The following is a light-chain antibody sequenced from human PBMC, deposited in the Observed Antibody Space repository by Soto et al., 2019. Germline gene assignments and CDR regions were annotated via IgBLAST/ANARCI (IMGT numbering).Light chain of an antibody. V-gene: IGKV3-20*01. CDR3: QQYGRSPRT. CDR1: QTVSSSY. Sequence: EIGLTQSPGTLSLSPGDRATLSCRASQTVSSSYLAWYQQKPGQAPRLLIYGASSRATGIPDRFSGSGSGTDFTLTISRLEPEDFAVYFCQQYGRSPRTFGQGTKVEIK. J-gene: IGKJ1*01. CDR2: GAS.